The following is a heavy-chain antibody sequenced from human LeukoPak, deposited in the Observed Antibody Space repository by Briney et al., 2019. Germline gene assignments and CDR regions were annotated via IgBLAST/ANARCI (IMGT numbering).Heavy chain of an antibody. J-gene: IGHJ5*02. V-gene: IGHV1-8*01. D-gene: IGHD3-22*01. Sequence: GASVKVSCKASGYTFTSYDINWVRQATGQGLEWMGWMNPNSGNTGYAQKFQGRVTMTRNTSISTAYMELSSLRSEDTAVYYCARGDYYGSRGYYIFDPWGQGTLVTVSS. CDR1: GYTFTSYD. CDR3: ARGDYYGSRGYYIFDP. CDR2: MNPNSGNT.